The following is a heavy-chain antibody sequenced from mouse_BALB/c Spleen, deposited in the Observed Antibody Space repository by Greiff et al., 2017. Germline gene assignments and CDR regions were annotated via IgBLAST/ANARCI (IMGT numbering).Heavy chain of an antibody. CDR2: ISSGSSTI. V-gene: IGHV5-17*02. J-gene: IGHJ3*01. CDR3: ARSDSSGYAY. Sequence: DVKLVESGGGLVQPGGSRKLSCAASGFTFSSFGMHWVRQAPEKGLEWVAYISSGSSTIYYADTVKGRFTISRDNPKNTLFLQMTSLRSEDTAMYYCARSDSSGYAYWGQGTLVTVSA. CDR1: GFTFSSFG. D-gene: IGHD3-2*01.